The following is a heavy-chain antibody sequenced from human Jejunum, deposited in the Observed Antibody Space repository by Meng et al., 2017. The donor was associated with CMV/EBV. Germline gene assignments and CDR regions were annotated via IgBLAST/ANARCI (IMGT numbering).Heavy chain of an antibody. CDR3: ARDSYHYGSSTYNWFDP. V-gene: IGHV4-59*01. D-gene: IGHD3-10*01. CDR2: IHHSGTT. J-gene: IGHJ5*02. CDR1: SIRTYW. Sequence: SIRTYWWSWIRQSPDKGLEWIGYIHHSGTTNHNPSLRSRVIMSVDTSNNQFSLKLTSVTAADTAVYYCARDSYHYGSSTYNWFDPWGEGSLVTVSS.